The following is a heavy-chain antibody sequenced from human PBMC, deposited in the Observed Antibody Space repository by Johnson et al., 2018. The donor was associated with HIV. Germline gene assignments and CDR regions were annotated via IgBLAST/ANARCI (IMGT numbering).Heavy chain of an antibody. Sequence: VQLLESGGGVVQPGGSLRLSCAASGFTFSSYAMHWVRQAPGKGLEWVAVISYDGSNKYYADSVKGRFTISRDNSKNTLYLQMNSLRAEDTAVYYCARDRYSYGRDAFDIWGQGTMVTVSS. CDR3: ARDRYSYGRDAFDI. V-gene: IGHV3-30-3*01. CDR2: ISYDGSNK. CDR1: GFTFSSYA. J-gene: IGHJ3*02. D-gene: IGHD5-18*01.